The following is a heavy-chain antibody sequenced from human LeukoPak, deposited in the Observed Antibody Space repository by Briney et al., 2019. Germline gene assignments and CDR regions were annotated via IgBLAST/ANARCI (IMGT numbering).Heavy chain of an antibody. CDR2: VNPNNGVP. Sequence: GASVKVSCKASGYTFTGYYMHWVRQAPGQGLEWMGRVNPNNGVPNYAQKFQGRVTMTRDTAISTFYMELSSLRSEDTAVYYCAREGDYYDSSGYDPGAFDIWGQGTMVTVSS. V-gene: IGHV1-2*06. CDR3: AREGDYYDSSGYDPGAFDI. J-gene: IGHJ3*02. CDR1: GYTFTGYY. D-gene: IGHD3-22*01.